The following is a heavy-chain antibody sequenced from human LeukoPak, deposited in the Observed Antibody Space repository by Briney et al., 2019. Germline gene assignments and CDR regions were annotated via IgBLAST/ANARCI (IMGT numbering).Heavy chain of an antibody. D-gene: IGHD6-13*01. CDR2: ISYDGSNK. Sequence: GGSLRLSCAASGFTFSSYAMHWVRQAPGKGLEWVAVISYDGSNKYYVDSVKGRFTISRDNSKNTLYLQMNSLRAEDTAVYYCARSGIAAAGTDFWDYWGQGTQVTVSS. CDR3: ARSGIAAAGTDFWDY. V-gene: IGHV3-30*04. J-gene: IGHJ4*02. CDR1: GFTFSSYA.